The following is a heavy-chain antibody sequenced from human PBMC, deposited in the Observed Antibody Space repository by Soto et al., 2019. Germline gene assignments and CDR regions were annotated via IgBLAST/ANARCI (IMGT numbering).Heavy chain of an antibody. D-gene: IGHD6-13*01. CDR1: GGSVSSGSYY. J-gene: IGHJ6*02. Sequence: PSETLSLTCTVSGGSVSSGSYYWSWIRQPPGKGLEWIGYIYYSGSTNYNPSLKSRVTISVDTSKNQFSLKLSSVTAADTAVYYCARDVPVIAAAGTGPLYYYYGMDVWGQGTTVTVSS. CDR2: IYYSGST. CDR3: ARDVPVIAAAGTGPLYYYYGMDV. V-gene: IGHV4-61*01.